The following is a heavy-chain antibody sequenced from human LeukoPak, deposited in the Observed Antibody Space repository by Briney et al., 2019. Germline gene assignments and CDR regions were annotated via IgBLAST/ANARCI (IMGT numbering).Heavy chain of an antibody. CDR2: ISSSGSTI. D-gene: IGHD5-12*01. CDR3: ARSGLRFDAFDI. Sequence: PGGSLRLSCAASGFTFSSYSMNWVRQAPGKGLEWVSYISSSGSTIYYADSVKGRFTISRDNAKNSLYLQMNSLRAEDTAVYYCARSGLRFDAFDIWGQGTMVTVSS. CDR1: GFTFSSYS. V-gene: IGHV3-48*04. J-gene: IGHJ3*02.